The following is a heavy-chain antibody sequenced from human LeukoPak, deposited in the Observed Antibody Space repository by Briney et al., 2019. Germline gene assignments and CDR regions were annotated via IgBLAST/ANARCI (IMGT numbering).Heavy chain of an antibody. V-gene: IGHV3-11*04. D-gene: IGHD2-2*01. J-gene: IGHJ3*02. CDR3: ARELGDQLLALDHDAFDI. CDR2: ISSGGRTI. Sequence: PGGSLRLSCAASGFTFSDYYMSWIRQAPGKGLEWVSYISSGGRTIYYADSVKGRFTMSRDNAKNSLYLQMNSLRAEDTAVYYCARELGDQLLALDHDAFDIWGQGTMVTVSS. CDR1: GFTFSDYY.